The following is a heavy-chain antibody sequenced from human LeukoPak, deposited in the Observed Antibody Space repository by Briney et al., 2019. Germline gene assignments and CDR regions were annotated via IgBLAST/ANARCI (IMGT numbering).Heavy chain of an antibody. CDR2: INHSGST. Sequence: PSETLSLTCAVYGGSFSGYYWSWIRQPPGKGLEWIGEINHSGSTNYNPSLKSRVTISVDTSKNQFSLKLGSVTAADTAVYYCARGEELRYFDWLPLAYWGQGTLVTVSS. CDR3: ARGEELRYFDWLPLAY. V-gene: IGHV4-34*01. D-gene: IGHD3-9*01. CDR1: GGSFSGYY. J-gene: IGHJ4*02.